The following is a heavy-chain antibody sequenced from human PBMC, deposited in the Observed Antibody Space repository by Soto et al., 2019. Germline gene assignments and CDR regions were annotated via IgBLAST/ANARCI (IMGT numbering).Heavy chain of an antibody. CDR3: ARAPPRGWFDT. J-gene: IGHJ5*02. CDR2: IAPITGST. CDR1: GETFNMFN. D-gene: IGHD3-10*01. V-gene: IGHV1-46*02. Sequence: QVELVQSGAEVKKPGASVRVSCKTSGETFNMFNIHWVRQVSGQGPEWMGLIAPITGSTQYAEKFEGRLSLTGDSSTRTVYMERSGLTSEDTATFYCARAPPRGWFDTWGRGTLVTVSS.